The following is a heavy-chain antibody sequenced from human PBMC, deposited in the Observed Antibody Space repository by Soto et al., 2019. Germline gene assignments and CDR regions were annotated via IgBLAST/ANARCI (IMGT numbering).Heavy chain of an antibody. CDR3: TTDLEVIPYFDY. D-gene: IGHD3-22*01. CDR2: IKSKTFVGKT. CDR1: GFTFSNAW. J-gene: IGHJ4*02. Sequence: GGSLRLSCAASGFTFSNAWMNWVRQAPGKGLEWVGRIKSKTFVGKTDYAAPVKGSFTISRVVSKNTFYLQMNSLKTGDTAVYYCTTDLEVIPYFDYWGQGTLVTVSS. V-gene: IGHV3-15*07.